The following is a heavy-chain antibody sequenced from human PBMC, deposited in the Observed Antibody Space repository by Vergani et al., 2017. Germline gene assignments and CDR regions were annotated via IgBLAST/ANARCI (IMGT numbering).Heavy chain of an antibody. V-gene: IGHV3-74*03. J-gene: IGHJ5*01. D-gene: IGHD3-9*01. Sequence: VQLVESGGGLVQPGGSLRLSCSASGFSFNSYWIHWVRQVPGKGLLWVSRIKSDGSITAYADSVKGRFTISRDNAQNTLYLQMNSLRVEDTGVYYCARARCIETCYMSNWLDSWGQGTLVTVSS. CDR1: GFSFNSYW. CDR2: IKSDGSIT. CDR3: ARARCIETCYMSNWLDS.